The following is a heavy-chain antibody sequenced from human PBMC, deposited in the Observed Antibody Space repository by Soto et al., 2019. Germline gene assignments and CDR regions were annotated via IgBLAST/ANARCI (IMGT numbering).Heavy chain of an antibody. D-gene: IGHD7-27*01. J-gene: IGHJ6*02. Sequence: QVQVVQSGVDVRRPGSSVKVSCTASGDTFKNCVISWVRQAPGQGLEWMVGIIPLFGTTDFAQRFQGRLTITTDESTTTAYMELSSLRSEDTATYYCAAELGFGKGSVFWGQGTTVIVSS. CDR1: GDTFKNCV. CDR3: AAELGFGKGSVF. CDR2: IIPLFGTT. V-gene: IGHV1-69*01.